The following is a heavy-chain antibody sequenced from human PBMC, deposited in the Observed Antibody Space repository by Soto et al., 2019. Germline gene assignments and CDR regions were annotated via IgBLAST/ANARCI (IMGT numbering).Heavy chain of an antibody. CDR3: AKDGNPIPYLTGYYRLGWFDP. V-gene: IGHV3-23*01. J-gene: IGHJ5*02. D-gene: IGHD3-9*01. CDR1: GFTFSSYA. CDR2: ISGSGGST. Sequence: EVQLLESGGGLVQPGGSLRLSCAASGFTFSSYAMSWVRQAPGKGLEWVSAISGSGGSTYYADSAKGRFTISRDNSKNTLYLQMNSLRAEDTAVYYCAKDGNPIPYLTGYYRLGWFDPWGQGTLVTVSS.